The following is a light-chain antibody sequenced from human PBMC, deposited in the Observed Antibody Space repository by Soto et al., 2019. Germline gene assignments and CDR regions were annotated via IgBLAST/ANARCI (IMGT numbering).Light chain of an antibody. CDR3: QYYDSSLSGWV. J-gene: IGLJ3*02. CDR1: SSNIGAGYG. V-gene: IGLV1-40*01. Sequence: QSVLAQPPSVSGAPGQRVTISCTGSSSNIGAGYGVHWYQQLPGTAPKLLIYGNSNRPSGVPDRFSGSKSGTSASLAITGLQAEDEADDHCQYYDSSLSGWVFGGGTKVTVL. CDR2: GNS.